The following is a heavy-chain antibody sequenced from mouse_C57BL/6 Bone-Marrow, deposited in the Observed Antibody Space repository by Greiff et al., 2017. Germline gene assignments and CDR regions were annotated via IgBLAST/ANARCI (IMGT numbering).Heavy chain of an antibody. D-gene: IGHD4-1*01. CDR1: GYTFTSYG. V-gene: IGHV1-81*01. CDR3: ARRNLGAWFAY. J-gene: IGHJ3*01. CDR2: IYPRSGNT. Sequence: VMLVESGAELARPGASVKLSCKASGYTFTSYGISCVKQRTGQGLEWIGEIYPRSGNTYYNEKFKGKATLTADKSSSTAYMELRSLTSEDSAVYFCARRNLGAWFAYWGQGTLVTVSA.